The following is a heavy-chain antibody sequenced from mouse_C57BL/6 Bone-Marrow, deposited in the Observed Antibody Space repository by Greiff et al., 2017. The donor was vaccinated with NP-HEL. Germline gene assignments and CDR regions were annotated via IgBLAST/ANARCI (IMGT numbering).Heavy chain of an antibody. J-gene: IGHJ3*01. CDR3: ARCSNYEKWFAY. CDR2: INPSSGYT. Sequence: QVQLKQSGAELAKPGASVKLSCTASGYTFTSYWMHWVKQRPGQGLEWLGYINPSSGYTKYNPKFKDKATLTADKYFSTAYMQLSSLTYEDSAVYYCARCSNYEKWFAYWGQGTLVTVSA. D-gene: IGHD2-5*01. V-gene: IGHV1-7*01. CDR1: GYTFTSYW.